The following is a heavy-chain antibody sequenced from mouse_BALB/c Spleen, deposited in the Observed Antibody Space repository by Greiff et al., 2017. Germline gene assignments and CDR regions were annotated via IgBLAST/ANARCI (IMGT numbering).Heavy chain of an antibody. V-gene: IGHV1-82*01. CDR2: IYPGDGDT. CDR3: ARGGGFAY. Sequence: VKLMESGPELVKPGASVKISCKASGYAFSSSWMNWVKQRPGQGLEWIGRIYPGDGDTNYNGKFKGKATLTADKSSSTAYMQLSSLTSVDSAVYFCARGGGFAYWGQGTLVTVSA. CDR1: GYAFSSSW. J-gene: IGHJ3*01.